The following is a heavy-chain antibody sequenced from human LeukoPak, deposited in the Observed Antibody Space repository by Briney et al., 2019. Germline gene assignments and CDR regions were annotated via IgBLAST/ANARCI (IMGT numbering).Heavy chain of an antibody. Sequence: SETLSLTCTVSGGSISSSSYYWGWIRQPPGKGLEWIGSIYYSGSTYYNPSLKSRVTISVDTSKNQFSLKLSSVTAADTAVYYCARIDYDILTGYYKREYYFDYWGQGTLVTVSS. J-gene: IGHJ4*02. V-gene: IGHV4-39*01. CDR1: GGSISSSSYY. CDR2: IYYSGST. CDR3: ARIDYDILTGYYKREYYFDY. D-gene: IGHD3-9*01.